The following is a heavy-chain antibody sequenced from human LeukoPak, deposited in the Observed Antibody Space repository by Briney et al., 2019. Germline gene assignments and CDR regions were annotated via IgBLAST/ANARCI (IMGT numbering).Heavy chain of an antibody. CDR2: ISSSGSTI. CDR3: ARGYASSY. CDR1: RFSFSSYE. D-gene: IGHD2-2*01. V-gene: IGHV3-48*03. J-gene: IGHJ4*02. Sequence: PGGSLRLSCTASRFSFSSYEMNWVRQAPGKGLEWVSYISSSGSTIYYADSVKGRFTISRDNAKNSLYLQMNSLRDEDTAVYYCARGYASSYSGQGTLVTVSS.